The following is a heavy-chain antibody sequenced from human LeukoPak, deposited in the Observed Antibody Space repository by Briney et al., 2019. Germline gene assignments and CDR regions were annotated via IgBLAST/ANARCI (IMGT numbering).Heavy chain of an antibody. CDR1: GGTFSSYA. J-gene: IGHJ6*03. CDR2: IIPIFGTA. Sequence: SVKVSCRASGGTFSSYAISWVRQAPGQGLEWMGGIIPIFGTANYAQKFQGRVTITADESTSTAYMELSSLRSEDTAVYYCARDRGYSNNYYYYYMDVWGKGTTVTVSS. CDR3: ARDRGYSNNYYYYYMDV. V-gene: IGHV1-69*13. D-gene: IGHD4-11*01.